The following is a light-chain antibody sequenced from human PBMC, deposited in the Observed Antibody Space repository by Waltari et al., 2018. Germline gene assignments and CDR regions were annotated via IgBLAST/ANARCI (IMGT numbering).Light chain of an antibody. V-gene: IGLV3-21*01. J-gene: IGLJ2*01. CDR2: YDS. CDR3: QVWESATEHVV. Sequence: SYILTQPPSLSVAPGKTATISCGGQNIGNRGVHWYQQKPGQAPVVLICYDSDRPSGSPEGGYGSNSENTATLSICRVDDGDEADYYCQVWESATEHVVFVGGTKLSVL. CDR1: NIGNRG.